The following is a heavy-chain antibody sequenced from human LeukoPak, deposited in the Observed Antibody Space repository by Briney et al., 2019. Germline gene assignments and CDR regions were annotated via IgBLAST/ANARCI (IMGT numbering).Heavy chain of an antibody. Sequence: PSETLPLTCTVSGGSISSGDYYWSWIRQPPGKGLEWIGYIYYSGSTYYNPSLKSRVTISVDTSKNQFSLKLSSVTAADTAVYYCARYGDYTSFDYWGQGTLVTVSS. V-gene: IGHV4-30-4*01. J-gene: IGHJ4*02. CDR3: ARYGDYTSFDY. D-gene: IGHD4-17*01. CDR1: GGSISSGDYY. CDR2: IYYSGST.